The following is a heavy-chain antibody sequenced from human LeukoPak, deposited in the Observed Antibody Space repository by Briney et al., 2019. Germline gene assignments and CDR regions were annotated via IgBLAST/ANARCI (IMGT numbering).Heavy chain of an antibody. CDR3: AKDLYGTYYYYGMDV. Sequence: GGSLRLSCAASGFTFSSYGMHWVRQAPGKGLEWVAVISYDGSNKYYADSVKGRFTISRDNSKNTLYLQMNSLRAEDTAVYYCAKDLYGTYYYYGMDVWGQGTTVTVSS. CDR1: GFTFSSYG. CDR2: ISYDGSNK. J-gene: IGHJ6*02. V-gene: IGHV3-30*18. D-gene: IGHD2-8*01.